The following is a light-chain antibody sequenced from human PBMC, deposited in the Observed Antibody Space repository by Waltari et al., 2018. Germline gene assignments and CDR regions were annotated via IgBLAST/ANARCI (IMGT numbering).Light chain of an antibody. Sequence: EIVLTQSPGTLSLSPGESATLSCRASKGVGKYLAWYQQRPGQAPRLLLYHASIRATGIPDRFSGSGSGTDFSLTISRLEPEDFAVYYCQKYDFLPATFGQGTTVEIK. V-gene: IGKV3-20*01. J-gene: IGKJ1*01. CDR1: KGVGKY. CDR3: QKYDFLPAT. CDR2: HAS.